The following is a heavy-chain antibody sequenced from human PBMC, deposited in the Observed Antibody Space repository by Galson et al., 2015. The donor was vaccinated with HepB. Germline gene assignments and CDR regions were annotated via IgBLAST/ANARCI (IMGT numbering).Heavy chain of an antibody. J-gene: IGHJ4*02. D-gene: IGHD3-3*01. CDR1: GFTFRSYA. V-gene: IGHV3-23*01. CDR3: AKDSGYDFWSGYYVDY. Sequence: SLRLSCAVSGFTFRSYAMSWVRQASGKGLEWVSTISGSGGSTYYGDSVKGRFTIARGNSKNMLYLQMNSLRAEDTAVYYCAKDSGYDFWSGYYVDYWGQGTLVTVSS. CDR2: ISGSGGST.